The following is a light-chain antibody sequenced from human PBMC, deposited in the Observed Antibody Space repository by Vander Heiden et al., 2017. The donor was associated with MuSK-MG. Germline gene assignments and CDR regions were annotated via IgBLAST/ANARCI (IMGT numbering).Light chain of an antibody. CDR3: QQDDSTPLT. CDR2: AAS. Sequence: DIQMTQSPSSLSASVGDRVTITCRASQGMINSVAWYQQRPGKAPKLLLYAASTLESGVPSRFSGSGSATDYTLTISSLQPEDSATYYCQQDDSTPLTFGGGTKVEIK. CDR1: QGMINS. J-gene: IGKJ4*01. V-gene: IGKV1-NL1*01.